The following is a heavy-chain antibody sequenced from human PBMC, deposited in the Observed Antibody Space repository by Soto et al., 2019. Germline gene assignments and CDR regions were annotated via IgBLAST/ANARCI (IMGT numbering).Heavy chain of an antibody. CDR3: ARATHYDFWSGPLTHNYYYYYGMDV. V-gene: IGHV4-59*01. Sequence: LPETLSLTCTVSGGSISSYYWSWIRQPPGKGLEWIVYIYYSGSTNYNPSLRSRVTISVDTSKNQFSLKLSSVTAADTAVYYCARATHYDFWSGPLTHNYYYYYGMDVWGQGTTVTVSS. CDR2: IYYSGST. J-gene: IGHJ6*02. CDR1: GGSISSYY. D-gene: IGHD3-3*01.